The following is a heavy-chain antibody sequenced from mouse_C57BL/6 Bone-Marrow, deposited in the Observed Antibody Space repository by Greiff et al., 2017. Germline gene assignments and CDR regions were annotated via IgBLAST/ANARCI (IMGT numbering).Heavy chain of an antibody. V-gene: IGHV1-63*01. D-gene: IGHD2-4*01. Sequence: VQLQQSGAELVRPGTSVKMSCKASGYTFTNYWIGWAKQRPGHGLEWIGDIYPGGGYTNYNEKFKGKATLTADKSSSTAYMQFSILTSDDSAIYYCARFVNYDYGNWYFDVWGTGTTVTVSS. J-gene: IGHJ1*03. CDR3: ARFVNYDYGNWYFDV. CDR1: GYTFTNYW. CDR2: IYPGGGYT.